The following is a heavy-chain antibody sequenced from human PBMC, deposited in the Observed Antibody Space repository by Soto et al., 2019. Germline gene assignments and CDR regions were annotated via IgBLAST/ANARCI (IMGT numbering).Heavy chain of an antibody. CDR1: GGSISSYY. CDR3: ARVRVVMVAAIHGAPDNWFDP. V-gene: IGHV4-59*01. CDR2: IYYSGST. D-gene: IGHD2-15*01. J-gene: IGHJ5*02. Sequence: SETLSLTCTVSGGSISSYYWSWIRQPPGKGLEWIGYIYYSGSTNYNPSLKSRVTISVDTSKNQFSLKLSSVTAADTAVYYCARVRVVMVAAIHGAPDNWFDPWGQGTLVTVSS.